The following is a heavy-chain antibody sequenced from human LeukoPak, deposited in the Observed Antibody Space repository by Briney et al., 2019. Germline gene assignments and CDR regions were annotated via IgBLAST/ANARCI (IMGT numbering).Heavy chain of an antibody. D-gene: IGHD3-9*01. CDR1: GFAFGDCA. Sequence: GGSLRLSCTASGFAFGDCAVSWFRQAPGKGLEWVGFIRSKAYGGTTEYAASVKGRFTISRDDSKSIAYLQMNSLKTEDTAVYYCTRENDILTGPYFDPWGQGTLVTVSS. V-gene: IGHV3-49*03. CDR2: IRSKAYGGTT. CDR3: TRENDILTGPYFDP. J-gene: IGHJ5*02.